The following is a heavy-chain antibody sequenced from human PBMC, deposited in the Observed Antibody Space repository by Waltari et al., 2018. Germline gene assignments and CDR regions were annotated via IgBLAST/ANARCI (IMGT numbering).Heavy chain of an antibody. D-gene: IGHD1-1*01. CDR1: GYTFTKYY. V-gene: IGHV1-2*06. Sequence: QVKLVQSGAEVKKPGASVRVSCKASGYTFTKYYIHWVRQAPGQGLEWMGRINPKSGYANYTQPFQGRVIMPRDTSINTAYLEVTGLTSDDTAIFYCATANILGIGTFDYWGQGTLVSVSS. CDR2: INPKSGYA. J-gene: IGHJ4*02. CDR3: ATANILGIGTFDY.